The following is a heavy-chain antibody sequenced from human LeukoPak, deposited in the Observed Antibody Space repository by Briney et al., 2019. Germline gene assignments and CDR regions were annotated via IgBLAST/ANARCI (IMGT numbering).Heavy chain of an antibody. V-gene: IGHV1-2*02. CDR2: INPNSGDT. D-gene: IGHD5-12*01. Sequence: ASVKVSCKASGYTFTGYYMSWVRQAPGQGLEWMGWINPNSGDTNYAQKLQGRVTMTRDTSIRTAYMELSRLRSDDTAVYYCARDSGLGYSGYDLAWWGQGTLVTVSS. J-gene: IGHJ4*02. CDR3: ARDSGLGYSGYDLAW. CDR1: GYTFTGYY.